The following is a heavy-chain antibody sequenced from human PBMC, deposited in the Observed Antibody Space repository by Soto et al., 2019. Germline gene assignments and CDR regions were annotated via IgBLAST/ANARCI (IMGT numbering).Heavy chain of an antibody. V-gene: IGHV3-23*01. D-gene: IGHD6-19*01. CDR1: GDSIRSGIYY. Sequence: TSETLSLTCTVSGDSIRSGIYYWGWIRQPPGKGLEWVSGISDSGAATYYADSVRGRFTISRDNSKNTLYPQMKSLRAEDSASYYCAKEDTSSGSLDYWGQGALVTVSS. CDR2: ISDSGAAT. J-gene: IGHJ4*02. CDR3: AKEDTSSGSLDY.